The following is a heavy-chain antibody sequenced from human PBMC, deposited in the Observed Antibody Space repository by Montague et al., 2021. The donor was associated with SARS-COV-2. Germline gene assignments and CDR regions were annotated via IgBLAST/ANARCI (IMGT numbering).Heavy chain of an antibody. V-gene: IGHV2-70*01. Sequence: VKPTQTLTLTCTFSGFSLNTSGMCVSWIRQPPGKALEWLALIDWDEDQYYSTSLKTRPTISKDTSKNQVVLTMTNMDPIDTATYYCARSYGDYRDSYFDYWGQGTLVTVSS. CDR2: IDWDEDQ. J-gene: IGHJ4*02. CDR3: ARSYGDYRDSYFDY. CDR1: GFSLNTSGMC. D-gene: IGHD4-17*01.